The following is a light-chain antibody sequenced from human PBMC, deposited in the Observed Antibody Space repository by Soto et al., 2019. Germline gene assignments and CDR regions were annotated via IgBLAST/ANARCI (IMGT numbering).Light chain of an antibody. CDR2: TAS. V-gene: IGKV1-17*03. CDR1: QGINNY. Sequence: EIQMTQSPSAMSASVGDRFTITCLASQGINNYLAWFQQKPGKVPKRLIYTASSLQSGVTSRFSGSGSGTEFTLTISSLQPEDSATYYCLQHKSYPITFGQGTRLEIK. CDR3: LQHKSYPIT. J-gene: IGKJ5*01.